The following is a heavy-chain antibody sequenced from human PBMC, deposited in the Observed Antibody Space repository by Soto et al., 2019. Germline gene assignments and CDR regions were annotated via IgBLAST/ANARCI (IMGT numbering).Heavy chain of an antibody. D-gene: IGHD3-10*01. Sequence: QVQLVESGGGVVQPGRSLRLSCAASGFTFSSYGIHWVRQAPGKGLEWVALMWYDGSNKYYADSVKGRFTISRDNSKNTLYLQMNSLRAEDTAVYYCARDAYLGSGSYAYWGQGTLVTVSS. J-gene: IGHJ4*02. CDR2: MWYDGSNK. CDR1: GFTFSSYG. CDR3: ARDAYLGSGSYAY. V-gene: IGHV3-33*01.